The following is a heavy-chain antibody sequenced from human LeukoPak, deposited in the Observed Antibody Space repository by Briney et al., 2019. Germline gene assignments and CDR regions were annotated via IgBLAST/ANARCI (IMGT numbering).Heavy chain of an antibody. CDR1: GGSISSYY. V-gene: IGHV4-59*01. Sequence: PSETLSLTCTVSGGSISSYYWSWIRQPPGKGLEGIGYIYYSGSTNYNPSLKSRVTISVDTSKNPFSLKLSSVTAADTAVYYCARNGDYAPVFDYWGQGTLVTVSS. CDR2: IYYSGST. CDR3: ARNGDYAPVFDY. J-gene: IGHJ4*02. D-gene: IGHD4-17*01.